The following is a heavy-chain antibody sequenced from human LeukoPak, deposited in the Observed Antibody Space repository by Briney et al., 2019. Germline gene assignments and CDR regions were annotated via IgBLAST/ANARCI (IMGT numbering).Heavy chain of an antibody. D-gene: IGHD6-13*01. CDR1: GGSFTNYF. V-gene: IGHV4-59*01. Sequence: SETLSLTCAVSGGSFTNYFWSWLRQSPGKGLEWIGYIYYSGTTNYNPSLKSRVTISVDTSKNQFSLKLSSVTAADTAVYYCARGVYIAAAQYGYWGQGTLVTVSS. CDR2: IYYSGTT. CDR3: ARGVYIAAAQYGY. J-gene: IGHJ4*02.